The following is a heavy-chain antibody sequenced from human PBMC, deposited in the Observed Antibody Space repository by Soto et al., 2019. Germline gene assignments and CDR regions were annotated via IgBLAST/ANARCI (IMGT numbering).Heavy chain of an antibody. D-gene: IGHD3-3*01. CDR1: GFTFSSFG. V-gene: IGHV3-33*01. J-gene: IGHJ6*02. CDR3: ARDASYYSLWSGYYPSRNGMDV. CDR2: IWYDGSKK. Sequence: QVQVVESGGGVVQPGRSLRLSCAASGFTFSSFGMHWVRQAPGKGLDWVSLIWYDGSKKSYGDSVKGRFTISRDNSRNTVYLQMNSLSADDTAVYYCARDASYYSLWSGYYPSRNGMDVWGQGTTVTVSS.